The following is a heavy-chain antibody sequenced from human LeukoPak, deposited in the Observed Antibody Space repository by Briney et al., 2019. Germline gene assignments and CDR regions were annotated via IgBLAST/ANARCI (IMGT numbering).Heavy chain of an antibody. Sequence: GGSLRLPCADSGFTFSNYAMSWVRQAPGKGLEWVSSISSSSSYIYYADSVKGRFTISRDNAKNSLYLQMNSLRAEDTAVYYCARDRGEMATIPGAFDIWGQGTMVTVSS. CDR3: ARDRGEMATIPGAFDI. CDR1: GFTFSNYA. D-gene: IGHD5-24*01. CDR2: ISSSSSYI. J-gene: IGHJ3*02. V-gene: IGHV3-21*01.